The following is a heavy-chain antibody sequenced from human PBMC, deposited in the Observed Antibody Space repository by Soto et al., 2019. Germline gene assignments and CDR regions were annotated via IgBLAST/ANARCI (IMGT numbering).Heavy chain of an antibody. CDR1: GYSFNDYW. CDR3: ARHLLMISGPDV. J-gene: IGHJ6*02. CDR2: IDPTDSYT. V-gene: IGHV5-10-1*01. D-gene: IGHD3-3*01. Sequence: GESLKISCKGSGYSFNDYWISWVRQMPGKGLEWMGRIDPTDSYTNYSPSFDGHVTISVDKSISTAYLQWTSLKASDSAIYYCARHLLMISGPDVWGPGTTVTVSS.